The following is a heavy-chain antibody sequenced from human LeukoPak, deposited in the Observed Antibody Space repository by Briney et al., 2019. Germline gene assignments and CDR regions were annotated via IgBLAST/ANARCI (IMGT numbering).Heavy chain of an antibody. CDR2: IYSGGST. Sequence: GGSLRLSCAASGFNVSSNYTSWVRQAPGKGLEWVSVIYSGGSTYYADSVKGRFIISRDHSKNTLYLQMNSLRDEDTAVYYCARRIRYGPFDIWGQGTMVTVSS. CDR1: GFNVSSNY. J-gene: IGHJ3*02. V-gene: IGHV3-53*01. CDR3: ARRIRYGPFDI. D-gene: IGHD5-18*01.